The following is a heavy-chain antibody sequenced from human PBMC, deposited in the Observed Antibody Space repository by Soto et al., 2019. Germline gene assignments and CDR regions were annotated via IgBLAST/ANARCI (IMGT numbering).Heavy chain of an antibody. CDR3: AKENWDIVVVPAAPGY. V-gene: IGHV3-23*01. CDR1: GFTFTSYA. CDR2: IRATGDSP. Sequence: PGGSLRLSCAASGFTFTSYAMTWVRQAPGKGLEWVSGIRATGDSPYYADSVKGRFTISRDNSKNTLYLQMNSLRAEDTAVYYCAKENWDIVVVPAAPGYWGQGTLVTVSS. D-gene: IGHD2-2*01. J-gene: IGHJ4*02.